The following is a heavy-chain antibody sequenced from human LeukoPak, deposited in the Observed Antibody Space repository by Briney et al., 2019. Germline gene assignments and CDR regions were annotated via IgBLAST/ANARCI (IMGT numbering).Heavy chain of an antibody. Sequence: SETLSLTCTVSGYSISSGYYWGWIRQPPGRGLEWIGSIYHSGSTYYNPSLKSRVTISVDTSKNQFSLKLSSVTAADTAVYYCARVPTNWYFDLWGRGTLATVSS. CDR1: GYSISSGYY. CDR2: IYHSGST. CDR3: ARVPTNWYFDL. D-gene: IGHD1-14*01. V-gene: IGHV4-38-2*02. J-gene: IGHJ2*01.